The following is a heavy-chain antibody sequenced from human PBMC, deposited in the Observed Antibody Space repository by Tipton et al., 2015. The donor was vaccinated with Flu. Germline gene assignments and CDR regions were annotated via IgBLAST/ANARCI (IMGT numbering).Heavy chain of an antibody. J-gene: IGHJ6*02. Sequence: SLRLSCAAFGFTFSDYAMHWVRQAPGKGLEYVSAISSSGDNTYYADSVKGRFTISRDNSKSTLYLQMGSLRADDMAVYYCARGMNSGLVDVWGQGTTVTVSS. D-gene: IGHD2/OR15-2a*01. CDR1: GFTFSDYA. CDR3: ARGMNSGLVDV. V-gene: IGHV3-64*02. CDR2: ISSSGDNT.